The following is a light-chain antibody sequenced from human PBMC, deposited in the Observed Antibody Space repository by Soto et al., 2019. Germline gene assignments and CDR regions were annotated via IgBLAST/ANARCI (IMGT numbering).Light chain of an antibody. V-gene: IGLV2-14*01. CDR1: SRDIGGYNY. CDR2: EVN. Sequence: QSALTQPASVSGSPGQSITVSCTGTSRDIGGYNYVSWYQHHPGKAPQLIIYEVNLRPSGVSDRFSASKSGDTASLTISGLQAGDEADYYCCSYSTSNTHNYVFGTGTKLTVL. J-gene: IGLJ1*01. CDR3: CSYSTSNTHNYV.